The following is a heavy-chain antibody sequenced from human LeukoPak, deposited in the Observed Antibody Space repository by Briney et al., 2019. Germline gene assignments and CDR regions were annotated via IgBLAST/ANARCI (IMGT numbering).Heavy chain of an antibody. CDR3: ARDPPLSRWAMIVVAYYFDY. V-gene: IGHV3-30*04. J-gene: IGHJ4*02. CDR2: ISYDGSNK. CDR1: GFTFSSYA. Sequence: GGSLRLSCAASGFTFSSYAMHWVRQAPGKGLEWVAVISYDGSNKYYADSVKGRFTISRDNSKNTLYPQMNSLRAEDTAVYYCARDPPLSRWAMIVVAYYFDYWGQGTQVTVSS. D-gene: IGHD3-22*01.